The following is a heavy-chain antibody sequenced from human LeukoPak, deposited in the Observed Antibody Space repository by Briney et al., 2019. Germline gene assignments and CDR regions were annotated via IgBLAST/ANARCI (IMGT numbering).Heavy chain of an antibody. CDR2: INPNSGGT. CDR3: AREPVVLVPAAIFNWFDP. Sequence: GASVKVSCKASGYTFTGYYIHWVRQAPGQGLEWMGWINPNSGGTNYAQKFQGRVTMTRDTPINTAYMEVSRLRSDDTAVYYCAREPVVLVPAAIFNWFDPWGQGTLVTVSS. J-gene: IGHJ5*02. V-gene: IGHV1-2*02. CDR1: GYTFTGYY. D-gene: IGHD2-2*01.